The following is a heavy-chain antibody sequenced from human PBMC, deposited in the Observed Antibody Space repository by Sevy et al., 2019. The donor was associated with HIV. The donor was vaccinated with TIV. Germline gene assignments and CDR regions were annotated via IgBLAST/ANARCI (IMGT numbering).Heavy chain of an antibody. V-gene: IGHV3-21*01. Sequence: GGSLRLSCAASGFTFSSYTMNWVRQAPGKGLEWVSNIDTSSNYIYYADSVKGRFTISRDKAKNSLYLQMNSLRAEDTAVYYCARDSPSYCTSSSCDRPFDYWGQGTLVTVSS. CDR2: IDTSSNYI. D-gene: IGHD2-2*01. J-gene: IGHJ4*02. CDR1: GFTFSSYT. CDR3: ARDSPSYCTSSSCDRPFDY.